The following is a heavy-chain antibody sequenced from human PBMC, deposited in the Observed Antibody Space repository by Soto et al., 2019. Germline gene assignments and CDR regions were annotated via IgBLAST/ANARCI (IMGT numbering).Heavy chain of an antibody. D-gene: IGHD6-19*01. CDR1: GGSISSSSYY. Sequence: SETLSLTCTVSGGSISSSSYYWGWIRQPPGKGLEWIGSIYYSGSTYYNPSLKSRVTISVDTSKNQFSLKLSSVTAADTAVYYCARLEYSSGWYCDYWGQGTLVTAPQ. CDR3: ARLEYSSGWYCDY. CDR2: IYYSGST. J-gene: IGHJ4*02. V-gene: IGHV4-39*01.